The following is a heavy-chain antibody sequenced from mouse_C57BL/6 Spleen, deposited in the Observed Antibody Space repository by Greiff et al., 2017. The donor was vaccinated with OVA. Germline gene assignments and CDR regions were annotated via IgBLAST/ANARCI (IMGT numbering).Heavy chain of an antibody. V-gene: IGHV1-50*01. D-gene: IGHD2-4*01. J-gene: IGHJ3*01. Sequence: QVQLQQPGAELVKPGASVKLSCKASGYTFTSYWMQWVKQRPGQGLEWIGEIDPSDSYTNYNQKFKGKATLTVDTSSSTAYMQLSILTSEDSAVYYCARKGLYYDYLAWFAYGGQGTLVTVSA. CDR2: IDPSDSYT. CDR3: ARKGLYYDYLAWFAY. CDR1: GYTFTSYW.